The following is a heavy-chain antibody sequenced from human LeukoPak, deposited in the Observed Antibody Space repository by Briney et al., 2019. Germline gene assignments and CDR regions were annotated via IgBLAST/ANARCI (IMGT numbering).Heavy chain of an antibody. CDR1: GFTFDDYA. D-gene: IGHD6-13*01. CDR3: AKDRGYSSSWYGPDS. V-gene: IGHV3-9*01. Sequence: PGRSLRLSCAASGFTFDDYAMRWVRQAPGEGLEWVSGIRWNSGSIGYADSVKGRFTISRDNAKNSLYLQMNSLRAEDTALYYCAKDRGYSSSWYGPDSWGQGTLVTVSS. CDR2: IRWNSGSI. J-gene: IGHJ4*02.